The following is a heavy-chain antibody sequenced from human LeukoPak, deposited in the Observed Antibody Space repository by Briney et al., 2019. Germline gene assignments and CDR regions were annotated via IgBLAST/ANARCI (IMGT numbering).Heavy chain of an antibody. CDR3: AKSRDRNYGSSGYYYYY. J-gene: IGHJ4*02. D-gene: IGHD3-22*01. V-gene: IGHV3-23*01. CDR2: ISDSGGTT. Sequence: GGSRRLSCAASGFTFNNYAMSWVRQAPGKGLEWVSGISDSGGTTYYADSVKGRFTISRDNSKNTLYLQIHGLRAEDTAVYYCAKSRDRNYGSSGYYYYYWGQGTLVTVSS. CDR1: GFTFNNYA.